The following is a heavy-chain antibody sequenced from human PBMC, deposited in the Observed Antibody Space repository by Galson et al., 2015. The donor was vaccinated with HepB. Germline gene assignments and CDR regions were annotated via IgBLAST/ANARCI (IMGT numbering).Heavy chain of an antibody. D-gene: IGHD1-26*01. CDR3: ASLSATSGAYMFPGGRDGFDI. V-gene: IGHV1-24*01. Sequence: SVKVSCKVPGYTLTKLSMQWVRQAPGKGLEWMGGFDPEDGETVYAQKFQGRISMTEDTSTNTAYLELSSLRSEDTAVYYCASLSATSGAYMFPGGRDGFDIWGQGTMVTVSS. J-gene: IGHJ3*02. CDR1: GYTLTKLS. CDR2: FDPEDGET.